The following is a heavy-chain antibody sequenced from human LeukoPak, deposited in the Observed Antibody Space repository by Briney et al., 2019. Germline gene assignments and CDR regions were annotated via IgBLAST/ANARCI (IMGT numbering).Heavy chain of an antibody. D-gene: IGHD6-19*01. CDR1: GYTFNGHS. J-gene: IGHJ4*02. CDR2: ITIGDGHT. CDR3: TRGAVAGNGYGY. Sequence: ASVKVSFKGSGYTFNGHSLHWVRQAPGQRPEWMGWITIGDGHTRYSQKFQDRLTFTRDTPAATAYMELRNLQSEDTAIYYCTRGAVAGNGYGYWGQGTLVTVSS. V-gene: IGHV1-3*04.